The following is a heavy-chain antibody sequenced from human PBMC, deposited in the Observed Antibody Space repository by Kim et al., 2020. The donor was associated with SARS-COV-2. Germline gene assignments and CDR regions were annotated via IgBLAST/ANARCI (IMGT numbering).Heavy chain of an antibody. CDR2: ITNSGSST. V-gene: IGHV3-23*01. CDR1: RFTFRNYA. CDR3: ARDMGRHGDSANDY. D-gene: IGHD2-15*01. J-gene: IGHJ4*02. Sequence: GGSLRLSCAASRFTFRNYAMSWVHQAPGKGLEWVSGITNSGSSTYYADSVKGRFTVSRDKSKNTINQQMNILTVEETAVYYCARDMGRHGDSANDYWGQGTMVTVSS.